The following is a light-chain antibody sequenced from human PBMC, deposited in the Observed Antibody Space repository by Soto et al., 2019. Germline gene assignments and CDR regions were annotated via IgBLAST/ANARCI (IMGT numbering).Light chain of an antibody. CDR2: EVS. Sequence: QSLLAQPPSASGSPGQSVTISCTRTSSDVGGYKYVSWYQQHPAKAPKLMIYEVSTRPSGVPDRFSGSKSGNTASLTVTGLQAEDEADYYCSSYAGSNNYVFGSGTKVA. CDR3: SSYAGSNNYV. J-gene: IGLJ1*01. V-gene: IGLV2-8*01. CDR1: SSDVGGYKY.